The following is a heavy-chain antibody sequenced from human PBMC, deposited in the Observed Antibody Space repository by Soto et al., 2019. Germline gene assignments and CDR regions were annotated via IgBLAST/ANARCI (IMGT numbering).Heavy chain of an antibody. CDR1: GGSFSGYY. Sequence: QVQLQQWGAGLLKPSETLSLTCAVYGGSFSGYYWSWIRQPPGKGLEWIGEINHSGSTNYNPSLKSRVTISVDTSKNQFSLKPSSVTAADTAVYYCAPKERYYYDSSGYDFDYWGQGTLVTVSS. CDR3: APKERYYYDSSGYDFDY. J-gene: IGHJ4*02. V-gene: IGHV4-34*01. D-gene: IGHD3-22*01. CDR2: INHSGST.